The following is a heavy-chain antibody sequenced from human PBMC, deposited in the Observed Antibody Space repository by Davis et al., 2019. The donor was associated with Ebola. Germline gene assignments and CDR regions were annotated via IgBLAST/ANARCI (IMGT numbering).Heavy chain of an antibody. CDR1: GYTFTSYD. CDR2: MNPNSGNT. Sequence: AASVKVSCKASGYTFTSYDINWVRQATGQGLEWMGWMNPNSGNTGYAQKFQGRVTITADKSTSTAYMELSSLRSEDTAVYYCASPDSSGYIGETWGQGTLVTVSS. V-gene: IGHV1-8*01. D-gene: IGHD3-22*01. CDR3: ASPDSSGYIGET. J-gene: IGHJ4*02.